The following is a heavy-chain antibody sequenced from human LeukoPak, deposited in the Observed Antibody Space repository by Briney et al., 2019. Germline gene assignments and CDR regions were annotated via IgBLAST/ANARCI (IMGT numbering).Heavy chain of an antibody. CDR1: GFIFSSYG. D-gene: IGHD4-17*01. CDR2: IRYDGSYN. Sequence: GGSLRLSCAASGFIFSSYGMHWVRQAPGKGLEWVAFIRYDGSYNYYADSVKGRFTISRDSSKKTLYLQMNSLRVEDTAVYYCAKAMTTVTPFDYWGQGTLVTVSS. J-gene: IGHJ4*02. V-gene: IGHV3-30*02. CDR3: AKAMTTVTPFDY.